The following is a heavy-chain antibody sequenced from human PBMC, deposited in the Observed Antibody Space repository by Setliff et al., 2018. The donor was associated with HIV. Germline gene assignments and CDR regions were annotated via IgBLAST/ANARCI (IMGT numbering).Heavy chain of an antibody. Sequence: GESLKISCAASGFSFSSYSMNWFRQPPGKGLEWVAYISGSSGSIYYTDSVKGRFTVSRDNAKDSLYLQMNSLRVEDAAVYYCVGDASPDSEDGGYSAGGNWGPGTLVTVSS. CDR3: VGDASPDSEDGGYSAGGN. D-gene: IGHD3-22*01. V-gene: IGHV3-48*01. CDR2: ISGSSGSI. J-gene: IGHJ4*02. CDR1: GFSFSSYS.